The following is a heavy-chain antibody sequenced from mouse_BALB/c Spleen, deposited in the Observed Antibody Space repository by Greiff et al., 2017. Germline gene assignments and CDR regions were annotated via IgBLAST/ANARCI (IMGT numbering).Heavy chain of an antibody. J-gene: IGHJ4*01. CDR3: ASSYDGYYVDYAMDY. CDR2: IYPGDGDT. CDR1: GYTFTSYW. V-gene: IGHV1-87*01. Sequence: QVQLKESGAELARPGASVKLSCKASGYTFTSYWMQWVKQRPGQGLEWIGAIYPGDGDTRYTQKFKGKATLTADKSSSTAYMQLSSLASEDSAVYYCASSYDGYYVDYAMDYWGQGTSVTVSS. D-gene: IGHD2-3*01.